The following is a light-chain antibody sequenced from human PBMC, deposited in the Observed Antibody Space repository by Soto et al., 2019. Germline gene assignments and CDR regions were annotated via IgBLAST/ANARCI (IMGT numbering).Light chain of an antibody. CDR3: SSYTSFKTLV. Sequence: QSVLTQPASVYESPGQSISISCTGSRSNVGGYKYVSWYQQHPGQAPKLLIYDVTNRRSGVSNRFSGSKSGYTAPLTISGLQSENEADYYCSSYTSFKTLVFGTGTKVTVL. CDR1: RSNVGGYKY. CDR2: DVT. V-gene: IGLV2-14*01. J-gene: IGLJ1*01.